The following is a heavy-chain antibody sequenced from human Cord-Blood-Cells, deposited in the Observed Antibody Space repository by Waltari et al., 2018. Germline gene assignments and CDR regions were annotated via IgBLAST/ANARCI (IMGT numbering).Heavy chain of an antibody. J-gene: IGHJ4*02. Sequence: QVQLQQWGAGLLKPSETLSLTCAVYGGSFSGYYWSWIRQPPGKGLEWIGEINHSGSTNYHPSLKSRVTISVDTSKNQFSLKLSSVTAADTAVYYCARGLGCSGGSCLYYFDYWGQGTLVTVSS. V-gene: IGHV4-34*01. CDR1: GGSFSGYY. CDR3: ARGLGCSGGSCLYYFDY. D-gene: IGHD2-15*01. CDR2: INHSGST.